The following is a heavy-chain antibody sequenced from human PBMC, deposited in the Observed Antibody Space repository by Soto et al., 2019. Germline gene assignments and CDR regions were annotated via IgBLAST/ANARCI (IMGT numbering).Heavy chain of an antibody. CDR1: GGSISSSSYY. D-gene: IGHD3-9*01. J-gene: IGHJ6*02. CDR2: IYYSGST. CDR3: ARADGTYYDILTGNYYYYYGTDV. Sequence: PSETLSLTCTVSGGSISSSSYYWGWIRQPPGKGLEWIGSIYYSGSTYYNPSLKSRVTISVDTSKNQFSLKLSSVTAADTAVYYCARADGTYYDILTGNYYYYYGTDVRGPATTGPVS. V-gene: IGHV4-39*01.